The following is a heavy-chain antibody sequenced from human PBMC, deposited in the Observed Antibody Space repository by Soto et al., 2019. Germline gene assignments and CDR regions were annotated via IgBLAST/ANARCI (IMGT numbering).Heavy chain of an antibody. V-gene: IGHV3-33*01. J-gene: IGHJ5*02. CDR2: IWYDGSNK. CDR3: ARDADALWFGESPNWFDP. CDR1: GFTFSSYG. D-gene: IGHD3-10*01. Sequence: VGSLRLSCAASGFTFSSYGMHWVRQAPGKGLEWVAVIWYDGSNKYYADSVKGRFTISRDNSKNTLYLQMNSLRAEDTAVYYCARDADALWFGESPNWFDPWGQGTLVTVSS.